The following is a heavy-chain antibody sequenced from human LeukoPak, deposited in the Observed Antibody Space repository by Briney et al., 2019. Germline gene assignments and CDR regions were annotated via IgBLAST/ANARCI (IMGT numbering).Heavy chain of an antibody. CDR3: TTDEDWNYARKDV. V-gene: IGHV3-15*04. CDR1: GFTFSSYA. CDR2: TVSEIDGGTT. J-gene: IGHJ6*02. D-gene: IGHD1-7*01. Sequence: GGSLRLSCAASGFTFSSYALNWVRQVPGKGLEWVGQTVSEIDGGTTDYAAPVKGRFTISRDDSKSTLYLQMNSLKIEDTAVYYCTTDEDWNYARKDVWGQGATVIVSS.